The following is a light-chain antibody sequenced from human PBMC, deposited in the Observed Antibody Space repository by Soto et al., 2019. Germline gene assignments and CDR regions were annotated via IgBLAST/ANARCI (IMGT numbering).Light chain of an antibody. V-gene: IGLV2-14*01. J-gene: IGLJ2*01. CDR2: DVS. CDR3: SSYTSSSTLV. Sequence: QSVLTQPASVSGSPGQSSTISCTGTSSDVGGYNYVSWYQQHPGKAPKLMIYDVSNRPAGVPNRFSGSKSGNTASLTISGFQAEDEADYYCSSYTSSSTLVFGGGTKLTVL. CDR1: SSDVGGYNY.